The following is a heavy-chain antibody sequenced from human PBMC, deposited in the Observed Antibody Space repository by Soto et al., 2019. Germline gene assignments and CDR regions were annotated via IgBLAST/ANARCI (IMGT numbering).Heavy chain of an antibody. CDR2: IIPMFGRT. CDR1: GGTFSSYG. J-gene: IGHJ5*02. V-gene: IGHV1-69*13. Sequence: SVKVSCKASGGTFSSYGINWVRQAPGQGLEWMGGIIPMFGRTNYAQKFQDRVAITADESTNTAYMELSSLRSEDTAFYYCARETSGRGVIITSSPWFDPWGQGTLVTVS. CDR3: ARETSGRGVIITSSPWFDP. D-gene: IGHD3-10*01.